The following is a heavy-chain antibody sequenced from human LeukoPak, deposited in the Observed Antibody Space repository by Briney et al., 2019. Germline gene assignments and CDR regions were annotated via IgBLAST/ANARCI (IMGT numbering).Heavy chain of an antibody. D-gene: IGHD3-22*01. CDR3: ARSYDSRGYYYYGMDV. CDR2: IYYSGST. J-gene: IGHJ6*02. V-gene: IGHV4-59*01. CDR1: GGSISSYY. Sequence: SETLSLTCTVSGGSISSYYWSWIRQPPGKGLEWIGYIYYSGSTNYNPSLKSRVTISVDTPKNQFSLKLSSVTAADTAVYYCARSYDSRGYYYYGMDVWGQGTTVTVSS.